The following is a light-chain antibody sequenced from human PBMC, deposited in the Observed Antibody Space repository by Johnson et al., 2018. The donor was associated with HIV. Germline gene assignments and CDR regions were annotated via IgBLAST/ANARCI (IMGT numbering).Light chain of an antibody. CDR3: GTWHSALSGGGV. CDR1: SSNIGNNY. V-gene: IGLV1-51*02. CDR2: EHI. J-gene: IGLJ1*01. Sequence: QSVLTQPPSVSAAPGQKVTISCSGSSSNIGNNYVSWYQQLPGTAPKLLIYEHIKRPSGIPDRFSASKSGTSVTLGITGLQAGDEADYYCGTWHSALSGGGVFGTGTRVTVL.